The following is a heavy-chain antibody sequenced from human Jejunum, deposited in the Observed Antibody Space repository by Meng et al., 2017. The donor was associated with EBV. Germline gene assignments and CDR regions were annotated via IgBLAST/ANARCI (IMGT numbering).Heavy chain of an antibody. CDR1: GDSISSSNG. V-gene: IGHV4-4*02. D-gene: IGHD3-3*01. CDR2: IYHSGST. CDR3: ARYGSGYFPALWY. Sequence: QVQLQGSGPGLVKLSGILSLTCAGSGDSISSSNGWSGVRQPPGKGLEWIGEIYHSGSTNYNPSLKSRVTISVDKSKNQFSLKLSSVTAADTAVYYCARYGSGYFPALWYWGQGTMVTVSS. J-gene: IGHJ4*02.